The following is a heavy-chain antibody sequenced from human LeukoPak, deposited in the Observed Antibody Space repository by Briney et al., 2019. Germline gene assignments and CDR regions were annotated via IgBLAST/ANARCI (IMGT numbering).Heavy chain of an antibody. J-gene: IGHJ3*02. CDR3: ARDLGTSYYYGSGSYRAFDI. CDR1: GGSISSYY. CDR2: IYYSGST. Sequence: SETLSLTCTVSGGSISSYYWSWIRQPPGKGLEWIGYIYYSGSTNYNPSLKSRVTISVDTSKNQFSLKLSSVTAADTAVYYCARDLGTSYYYGSGSYRAFDIWGQGTMVTVSS. D-gene: IGHD3-10*01. V-gene: IGHV4-59*12.